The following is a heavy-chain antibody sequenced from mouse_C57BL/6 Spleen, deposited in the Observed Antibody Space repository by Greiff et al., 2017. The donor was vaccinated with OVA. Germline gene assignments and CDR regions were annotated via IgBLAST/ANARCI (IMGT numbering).Heavy chain of an antibody. D-gene: IGHD1-1*01. CDR2: IDPSDSYT. CDR3: ERKLRAMDY. Sequence: QVQLQQPGAELVMPGASVKLSCKASVYTFTSYWMHWVKQRPGQGLEWIGEIDPSDSYTNYNQKFKGKSTLTVDKSSSTAYMQLSSLTSEDSAVYYCERKLRAMDYWGQGTSVTVSS. CDR1: VYTFTSYW. J-gene: IGHJ4*01. V-gene: IGHV1-69*01.